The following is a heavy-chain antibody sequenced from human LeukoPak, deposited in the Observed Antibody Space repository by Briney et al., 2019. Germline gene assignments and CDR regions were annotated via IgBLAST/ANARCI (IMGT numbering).Heavy chain of an antibody. CDR3: ARNFGGGDSSGPYY. J-gene: IGHJ4*02. V-gene: IGHV3-30*04. CDR1: GFTFSRYG. D-gene: IGHD3-22*01. CDR2: ISYDGSNK. Sequence: GGSLRLSCAASGFTFSRYGMHWVRQAPGKGLEWVTAISYDGSNKYYADSVKGRFIISRDNAKNSLYLQVNSLRAEDTALYYCARNFGGGDSSGPYYWGQGTLVTVSS.